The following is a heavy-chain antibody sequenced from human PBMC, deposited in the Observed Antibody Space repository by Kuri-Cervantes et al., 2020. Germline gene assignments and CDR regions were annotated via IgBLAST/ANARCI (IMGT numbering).Heavy chain of an antibody. J-gene: IGHJ4*02. CDR3: ATLSAAAAAY. CDR2: IYYTGTT. Sequence: SETLSLTCTVSGGSISSSSYYWGWIRQPPGKGLEWIGSIYYTGTTNYNPSLKSRVTISADTSKNQFSLKVNSVTAADTAVYYCATLSAAAAAYWGQGILVTVSS. D-gene: IGHD6-13*01. V-gene: IGHV4-39*07. CDR1: GGSISSSSYY.